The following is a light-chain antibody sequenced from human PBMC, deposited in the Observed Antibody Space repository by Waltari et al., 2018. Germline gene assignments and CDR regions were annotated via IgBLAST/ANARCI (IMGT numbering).Light chain of an antibody. CDR3: QQYNNWPYT. V-gene: IGKV3-15*01. CDR2: DAF. CDR1: QSINNN. J-gene: IGKJ2*01. Sequence: EVVMTRSPATLSVSPGERATLSCRASQSINNNLAWYQQKPGQAPRLLIYDAFTRATGVPARFSGSESGTAFTLTISSLQSEDFAVYFCQQYNNWPYTFGQGTKWEI.